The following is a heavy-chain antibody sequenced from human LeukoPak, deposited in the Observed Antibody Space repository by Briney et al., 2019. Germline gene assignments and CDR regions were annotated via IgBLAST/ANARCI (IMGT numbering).Heavy chain of an antibody. V-gene: IGHV3-21*01. Sequence: GGSLRLSCAASGFTFSSYSMNWVRQAPGKGLEWVSSISSSSSYIYYADSVKGRFTISRDNARNSLYLQMNSLRAEDTAVYYCARNKKGDRYTYGHDYWGQGTLVTVSS. CDR3: ARNKKGDRYTYGHDY. D-gene: IGHD5-18*01. CDR2: ISSSSSYI. CDR1: GFTFSSYS. J-gene: IGHJ4*02.